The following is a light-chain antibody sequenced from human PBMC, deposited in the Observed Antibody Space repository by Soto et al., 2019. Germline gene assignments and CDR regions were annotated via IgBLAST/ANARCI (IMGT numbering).Light chain of an antibody. V-gene: IGKV1-17*01. CDR3: QHYNSYSEA. CDR1: QDIRND. J-gene: IGKJ1*01. CDR2: KAS. Sequence: DIQMTQSPSSLSASVGDRVTIPCRASQDIRNDLGWYQQKPGKAPKRLIYKASTLKSGVPSRFSGSGSGTEFTLTISSLQPDDFATYYCQHYNSYSEAFGQGTKVDIK.